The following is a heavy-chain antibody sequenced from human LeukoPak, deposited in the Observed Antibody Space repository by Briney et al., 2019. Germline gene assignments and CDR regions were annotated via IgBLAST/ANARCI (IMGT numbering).Heavy chain of an antibody. V-gene: IGHV3-30-3*01. CDR2: ISYDGSNK. CDR1: GFTFSSYA. J-gene: IGHJ4*02. Sequence: GRSLRLSCAATGFTFSSYAMHWVRQAPGKGLEWVAVISYDGSNKYYADSVKGRFTISRDNSKNTLYLQMNSLRAEDTAVYHCARDPSAYSGTGFDYWGQGTLVTVSS. CDR3: ARDPSAYSGTGFDY. D-gene: IGHD1-7*01.